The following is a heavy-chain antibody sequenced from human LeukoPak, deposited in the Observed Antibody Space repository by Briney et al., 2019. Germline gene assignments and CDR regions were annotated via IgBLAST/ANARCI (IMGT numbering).Heavy chain of an antibody. CDR3: AKGRVDSSNSLFDY. CDR1: GFTFSSYA. J-gene: IGHJ4*02. CDR2: ISGSGGST. D-gene: IGHD3-22*01. Sequence: GGSLRLSCAGSGFTFSSYAMSWVRQAPGKGLEWVSAISGSGGSTYYADSMKGRFTIFRDNSKNTPYLQMNSLRAEDTAVYYCAKGRVDSSNSLFDYWGQGTLVTVSS. V-gene: IGHV3-23*01.